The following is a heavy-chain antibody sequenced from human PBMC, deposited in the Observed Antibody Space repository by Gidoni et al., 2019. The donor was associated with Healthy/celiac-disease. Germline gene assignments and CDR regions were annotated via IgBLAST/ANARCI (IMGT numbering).Heavy chain of an antibody. CDR2: SYYSVST. V-gene: IGHV4-39*01. CDR1: VGSISSSSYY. CDR3: ARQIFTVTTSGALDP. J-gene: IGHJ5*02. D-gene: IGHD4-17*01. Sequence: QLQLQESCPGLVRPSENLSLTCAVSVGSISSSSYYWGWIRQPPGKGLEWIGSSYYSVSTYYNPSLKSRVTISFDTSKNQFSLKLSSVTAADTAVYYCARQIFTVTTSGALDPWGQGTLVTVSS.